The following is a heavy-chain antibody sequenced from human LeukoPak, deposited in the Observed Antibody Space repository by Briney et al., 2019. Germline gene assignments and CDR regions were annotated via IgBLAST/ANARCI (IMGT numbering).Heavy chain of an antibody. CDR3: ARDPGYSYGIPFDY. V-gene: IGHV3-33*01. D-gene: IGHD5-18*01. Sequence: GGSLRLSCAASGFTFSSYGMHWVRQAPGKGLEWVAVIWYDGSNKYYADSVEGRFTISRDNSKNTLYLQMNSLRAEDTAVYYCARDPGYSYGIPFDYWGQGTLVTVSS. CDR1: GFTFSSYG. CDR2: IWYDGSNK. J-gene: IGHJ4*02.